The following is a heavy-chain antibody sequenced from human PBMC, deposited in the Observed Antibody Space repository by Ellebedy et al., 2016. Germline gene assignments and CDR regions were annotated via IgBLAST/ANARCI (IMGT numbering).Heavy chain of an antibody. J-gene: IGHJ4*02. V-gene: IGHV4-59*01. CDR1: GGSISRYY. Sequence: SETLSLTCIVSGGSISRYYWSWIRQPPGRGLEWIGNIYYTGTINYNPSLQSRVTISLDKSKNQFSLRLTAVTAADTAVYYWARIGGVSFGERPIDYWGQGTLVTVSS. CDR3: ARIGGVSFGERPIDY. CDR2: IYYTGTI. D-gene: IGHD3-10*01.